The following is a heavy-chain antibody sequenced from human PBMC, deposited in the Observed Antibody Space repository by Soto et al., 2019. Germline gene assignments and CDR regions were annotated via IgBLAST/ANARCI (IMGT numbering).Heavy chain of an antibody. D-gene: IGHD2-2*01. Sequence: QLQLQESGPGLVKPSETLSLTCTVSGGSISSSGYYWGWIRQPPGKGLEWIGSIYYSGSTYYNASLKSRVTISVDTSKNQFSLKLSSVTAADTAVYYCARQGCRSTSCYAYYYYAMDVW. CDR3: ARQGCRSTSCYAYYYYAMDV. J-gene: IGHJ6*01. CDR1: GGSISSSGYY. V-gene: IGHV4-39*01. CDR2: IYYSGST.